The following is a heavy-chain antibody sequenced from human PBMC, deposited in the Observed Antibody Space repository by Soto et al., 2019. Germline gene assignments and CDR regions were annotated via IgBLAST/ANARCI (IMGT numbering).Heavy chain of an antibody. J-gene: IGHJ3*02. CDR3: AREGLTFGPGAVGGAFDS. CDR2: IIPIFGTI. CDR1: GGTFDSNA. Sequence: QVQLVQSGTEVRKPGSSVKVSCKASGGTFDSNAISWVRLAPGQGLEWMGGIIPIFGTINNAQKFQDRVTITADESANIVYMELSSLRSEDKAIYYCAREGLTFGPGAVGGAFDSCGQGTLVTVSS. D-gene: IGHD2-2*01. V-gene: IGHV1-69*12.